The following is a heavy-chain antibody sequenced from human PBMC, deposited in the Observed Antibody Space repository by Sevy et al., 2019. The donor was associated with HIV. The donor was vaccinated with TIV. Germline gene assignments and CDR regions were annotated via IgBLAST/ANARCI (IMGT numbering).Heavy chain of an antibody. J-gene: IGHJ4*02. CDR3: VRDDRDGYFEY. CDR2: INPDSGGP. V-gene: IGHV1-2*02. Sequence: ASVKVSCKASGYTFNGYNMHWVRQAPGQGLQWMGWINPDSGGPNYAPKFQGRVTLTRDTSISTAYMELSRLKSDDTAVYYCVRDDRDGYFEYWGQGTLVTVSS. CDR1: GYTFNGYN.